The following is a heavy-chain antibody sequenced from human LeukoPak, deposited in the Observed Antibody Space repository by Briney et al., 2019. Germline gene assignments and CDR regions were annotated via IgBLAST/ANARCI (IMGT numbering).Heavy chain of an antibody. Sequence: PGGSLRLSCAASGFTFSSYGMHWVRQAPGKGLEGVAFKRYDGSNKYYADSVKGRFTISRDNSKNTLYLQMNSLRAEDTAVYYCAKAGYYGSGSYYSDWGQGTLVTVSS. CDR3: AKAGYYGSGSYYSD. J-gene: IGHJ4*02. V-gene: IGHV3-30*02. CDR2: KRYDGSNK. D-gene: IGHD3-10*01. CDR1: GFTFSSYG.